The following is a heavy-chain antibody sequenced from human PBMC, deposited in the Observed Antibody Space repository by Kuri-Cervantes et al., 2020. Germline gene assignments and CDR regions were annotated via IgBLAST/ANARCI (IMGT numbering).Heavy chain of an antibody. CDR1: GFTFSSYS. V-gene: IGHV3-48*01. J-gene: IGHJ6*02. D-gene: IGHD2-21*02. Sequence: GESLKISCAASGFTFSSYSMNWVRQAPGKRLEWVSYISSSSSTTYYADSVKGRFTISRDNSKNTLYLQMNSLRAEDTAVYYCANLHEVVTGFGMDVWGQGTTVTISS. CDR2: ISSSSSTT. CDR3: ANLHEVVTGFGMDV.